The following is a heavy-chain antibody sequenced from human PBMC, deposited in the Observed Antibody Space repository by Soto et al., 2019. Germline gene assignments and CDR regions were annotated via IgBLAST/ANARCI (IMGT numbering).Heavy chain of an antibody. CDR2: TYYRSKWYN. Sequence: SQTLSLTCVISGDSVSSNSAAWSWIRQSPSRGLEWLGRTYYRSKWYNDYAVSVKSRITINPDTSKNQFSLQLNSVTPEDTAVYYCARVRGMVRGVKYYYYGMDVWGQGTTVTVSS. CDR3: ARVRGMVRGVKYYYYGMDV. D-gene: IGHD3-10*01. V-gene: IGHV6-1*01. CDR1: GDSVSSNSAA. J-gene: IGHJ6*02.